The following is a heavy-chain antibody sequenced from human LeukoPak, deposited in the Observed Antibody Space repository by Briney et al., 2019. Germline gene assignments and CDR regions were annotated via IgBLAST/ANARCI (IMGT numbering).Heavy chain of an antibody. CDR1: GGFNTHYY. CDR3: ARGQWLPVFDF. CDR2: FYHSGST. D-gene: IGHD3-22*01. J-gene: IGHJ4*02. Sequence: PETLSLTCSVSGGFNTHYYWSWIRQPPGKGLEWIGYFYHSGSTNYNPSLKSRVTISVDTSKNHFSLKLSSVTAADTAVYYCARGQWLPVFDFWGQGTLVTVSS. V-gene: IGHV4-59*01.